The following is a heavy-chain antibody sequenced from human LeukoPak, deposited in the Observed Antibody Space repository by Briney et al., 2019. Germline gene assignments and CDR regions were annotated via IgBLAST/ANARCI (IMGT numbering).Heavy chain of an antibody. J-gene: IGHJ4*02. CDR2: ISSNGGST. CDR3: VKDRGYSYGEGGY. Sequence: GGSLRLSCSASGFTFSSYAMHWVRQAPGKGLDYVSAISSNGGSTYYADSVKGRFTISRDNSKNTLYLQMSSLRAEDTAVYYCVKDRGYSYGEGGYWGQGTLVTVSS. D-gene: IGHD5-18*01. V-gene: IGHV3-64D*06. CDR1: GFTFSSYA.